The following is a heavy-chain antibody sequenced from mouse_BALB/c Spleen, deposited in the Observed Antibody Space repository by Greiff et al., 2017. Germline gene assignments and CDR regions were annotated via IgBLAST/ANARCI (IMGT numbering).Heavy chain of an antibody. V-gene: IGHV4-2*02. CDR3: ARRGFYYAMDY. Sequence: EVQLLESGGGLVQPGGSLNLSCAASGFDFSRYWMSWARQAPGKGQEWIGEINPGSSTINYTPSLKDKFIISRDNAKNTLYLQMSKVRSEDTALYYCARRGFYYAMDYWGQGTSVTVSS. CDR1: GFDFSRYW. J-gene: IGHJ4*01. CDR2: INPGSSTI.